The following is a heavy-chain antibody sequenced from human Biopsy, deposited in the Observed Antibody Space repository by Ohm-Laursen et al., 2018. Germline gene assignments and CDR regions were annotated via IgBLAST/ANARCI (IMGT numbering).Heavy chain of an antibody. CDR2: MYYSGST. V-gene: IGHV4-31*03. Sequence: TLSLTCSVSGGSIGSGGYYWGWIRQHQGKGLEWIGHMYYSGSTYYNPSLKSRITISVDTSKNQFSLKLSSVTAADTAVYYCAGLVTGFIDPWGQGTLVTVSS. J-gene: IGHJ5*02. CDR3: AGLVTGFIDP. D-gene: IGHD3-9*01. CDR1: GGSIGSGGYY.